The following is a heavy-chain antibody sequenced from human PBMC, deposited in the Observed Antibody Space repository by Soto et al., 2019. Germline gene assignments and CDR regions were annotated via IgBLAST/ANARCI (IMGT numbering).Heavy chain of an antibody. CDR2: ISSSGSTI. CDR1: GFTFSDYY. V-gene: IGHV3-11*01. D-gene: IGHD3-3*01. Sequence: PGGSLRLSCAASGFTFSDYYMSWIRQAPGKGLEWVSYISSSGSTIYYADSVKGRFTISRDNAKNSLYLQMNSLRAEDTAVYYCERVSATIFGVDPYYYGMDVWGQGTTVTVSS. CDR3: ERVSATIFGVDPYYYGMDV. J-gene: IGHJ6*02.